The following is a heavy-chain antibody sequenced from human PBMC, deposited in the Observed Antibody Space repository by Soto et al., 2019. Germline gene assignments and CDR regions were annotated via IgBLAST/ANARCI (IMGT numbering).Heavy chain of an antibody. D-gene: IGHD2-15*01. CDR2: VSHSGIA. V-gene: IGHV4-34*01. J-gene: IGHJ2*01. Sequence: QVQLQQWGAGLLKPSETLSLTCTVYGASFAGYYWTWLRQSPGKGLEWIGEVSHSGIAKYNPSLGSRLPTSLATSNNPFPLDLTSVTAADTAVYDCARYGGTSIWYFDIWGRGTLVSVSS. CDR3: ARYGGTSIWYFDI. CDR1: GASFAGYY.